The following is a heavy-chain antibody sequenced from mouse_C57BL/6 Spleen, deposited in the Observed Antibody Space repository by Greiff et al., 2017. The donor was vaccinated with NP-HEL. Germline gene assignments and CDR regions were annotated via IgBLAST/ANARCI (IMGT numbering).Heavy chain of an antibody. CDR3: ARHAFDV. V-gene: IGHV5-6*01. CDR1: GFTFSSYG. J-gene: IGHJ1*03. Sequence: EVQVVESGGDLVKPGGSLKLSCAASGFTFSSYGMSWVRQTPDKRLEWVATISSGGSYTYYPDSVKGRFTISRDNAKNTLYLQMSSLKSEDTAMYYCARHAFDVWGTGTTVTVSS. CDR2: ISSGGSYT.